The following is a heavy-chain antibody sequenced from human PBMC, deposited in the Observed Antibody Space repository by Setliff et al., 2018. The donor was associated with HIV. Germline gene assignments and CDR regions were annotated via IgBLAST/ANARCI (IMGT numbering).Heavy chain of an antibody. J-gene: IGHJ6*03. CDR2: INHSGST. CDR1: GGSLSGHY. V-gene: IGHV4-34*01. Sequence: SETLSLTCAVYGGSLSGHYWSWIRQPPGKGLEWIGEINHSGSTNYNPSLKSRVTISVDTSKNQFSLKLSSVTAADTAVYYCARAYYSYYMDVWGKGTTVTAP. CDR3: ARAYYSYYMDV.